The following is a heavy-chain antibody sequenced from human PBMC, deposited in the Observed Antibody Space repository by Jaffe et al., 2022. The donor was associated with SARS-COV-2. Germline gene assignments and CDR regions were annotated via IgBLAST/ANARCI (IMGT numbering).Heavy chain of an antibody. Sequence: EVLLVESGGGLVKPGGSLRLSCAGSGFTFSKYYMNWVRQAPGKGLEWVSSISSSSKYIYYADSLKGRLTVSRDNAKNSLYLQMNSLRAEDTAVYYCARDWDESSPGYYGMDVWGQGATVTVSS. CDR3: ARDWDESSPGYYGMDV. CDR1: GFTFSKYY. D-gene: IGHD1-26*01. J-gene: IGHJ6*02. CDR2: ISSSSKYI. V-gene: IGHV3-21*01.